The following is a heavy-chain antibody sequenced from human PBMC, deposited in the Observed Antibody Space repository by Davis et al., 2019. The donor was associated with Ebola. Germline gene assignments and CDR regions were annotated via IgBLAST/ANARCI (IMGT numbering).Heavy chain of an antibody. CDR3: AKLDSHVDAFDI. J-gene: IGHJ3*02. CDR2: ISGSGGST. V-gene: IGHV3-23*01. CDR1: GFTFSSYA. Sequence: GESLKISCAASGFTFSSYAMSWVRQAPGKGLEWVSAISGSGGSTYYADSVKGRFTISRDNSKNTLYLQMNSLRAEDTAVYYCAKLDSHVDAFDIWGQGTMVTVSS.